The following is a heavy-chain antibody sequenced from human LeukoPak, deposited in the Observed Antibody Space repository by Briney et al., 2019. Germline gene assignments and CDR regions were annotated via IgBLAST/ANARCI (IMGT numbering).Heavy chain of an antibody. Sequence: GGSLRLSCAASGFTFSSHWMHWVRQTPGKGLVWVSRINTDGTNTKYADSMKGRYTISRDNDKNTLYLQMNSLRADDTAVYYCAREGSDFYVSDYWGQGALVTVSS. CDR2: INTDGTNT. CDR1: GFTFSSHW. D-gene: IGHD2-21*02. CDR3: AREGSDFYVSDY. V-gene: IGHV3-74*01. J-gene: IGHJ4*02.